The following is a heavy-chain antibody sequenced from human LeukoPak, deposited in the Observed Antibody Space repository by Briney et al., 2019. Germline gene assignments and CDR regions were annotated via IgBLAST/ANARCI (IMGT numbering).Heavy chain of an antibody. D-gene: IGHD6-19*01. J-gene: IGHJ4*02. CDR2: IYHSGST. CDR3: ARLLGAGLAVAGD. Sequence: KSSETLSLTCAVSGGSISSSNWWSWVRQPPGKGLEWIGEIYHSGSTNYNPSLKSRVTISVDTSKNQFSLKLSSVTAADTAVYYCARLLGAGLAVAGDWGQGTLVTVSS. V-gene: IGHV4-4*02. CDR1: GGSISSSNW.